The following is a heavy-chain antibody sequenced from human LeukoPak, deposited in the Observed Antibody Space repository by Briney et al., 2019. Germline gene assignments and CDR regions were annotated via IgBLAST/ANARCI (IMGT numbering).Heavy chain of an antibody. CDR3: ARWEVRGYYYYMDV. CDR2: IIPIFGTA. V-gene: IGHV1-69*13. J-gene: IGHJ6*03. D-gene: IGHD3-10*01. CDR1: GGTFSSYA. Sequence: ASVKVSCKASGGTFSSYAISWVRQAPGQGLEWMGGIIPIFGTANYAQKFQGRVTITADESTSTAYMELSSLRSEDTAVYYYARWEVRGYYYYMDVWGKGTTVTVSS.